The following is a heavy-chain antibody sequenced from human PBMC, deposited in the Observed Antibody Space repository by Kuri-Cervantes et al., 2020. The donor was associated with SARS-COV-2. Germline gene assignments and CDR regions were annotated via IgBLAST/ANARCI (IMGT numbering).Heavy chain of an antibody. Sequence: SVKVSCKASGGTFSSYAISWVRHAPGQWLEWMGGIIPIFGTANYVQKFQGRVTITTDESTSTAYMELSSLRSEDTAVYYCARDPSTYRAAAGYFDYWGQGTLVTDSS. CDR3: ARDPSTYRAAAGYFDY. J-gene: IGHJ4*02. CDR1: GGTFSSYA. V-gene: IGHV1-69*05. CDR2: IIPIFGTA. D-gene: IGHD6-13*01.